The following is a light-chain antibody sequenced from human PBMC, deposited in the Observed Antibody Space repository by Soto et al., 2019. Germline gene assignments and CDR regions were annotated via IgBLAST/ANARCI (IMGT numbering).Light chain of an antibody. CDR2: EGS. CDR1: SRDVGSYNL. V-gene: IGLV2-23*01. J-gene: IGLJ1*01. Sequence: QSAMTQPASVSGSPGQSITITCTGTSRDVGSYNLVSWYQQNAGKAPKLISYEGSKRPSGVSNRLSGSKSVNTASLTISGLQAEDEADYYCSSYAGSSTYVFGTGTKVTVL. CDR3: SSYAGSSTYV.